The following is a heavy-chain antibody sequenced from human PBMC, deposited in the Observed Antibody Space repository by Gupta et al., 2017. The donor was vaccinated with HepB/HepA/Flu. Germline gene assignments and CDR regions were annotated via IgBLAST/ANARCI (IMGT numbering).Heavy chain of an antibody. D-gene: IGHD6-13*01. CDR1: GFTFSGSA. J-gene: IGHJ5*02. Sequence: EVQLVESGGGLVQPGGSLNLSWAASGFTFSGSAMHWVRQASGKGLEWVGRIRSKANSYATAYAASVKGRFTISRDDSKNTAYLQMNSLKTEDTAVYYCTRPQQQRNGGNWFDPWGQGTLVTVSS. CDR2: IRSKANSYAT. CDR3: TRPQQQRNGGNWFDP. V-gene: IGHV3-73*01.